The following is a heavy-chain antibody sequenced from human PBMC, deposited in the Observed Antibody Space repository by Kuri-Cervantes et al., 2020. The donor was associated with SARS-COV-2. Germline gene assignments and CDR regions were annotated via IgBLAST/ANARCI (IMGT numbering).Heavy chain of an antibody. D-gene: IGHD3-16*02. CDR3: ARSYYDYFWGGDRSEAVDD. CDR2: ISYDGSNK. V-gene: IGHV3-30-3*01. J-gene: IGHJ4*02. Sequence: GGSLRLSCAASGFTFSSYAMHWVRQAPGKGLEWVAVISYDGSNKYYADSVKGRFTISRDNSKNTLYLQMNSLRAEDTAVYYCARSYYDYFWGGDRSEAVDDWGQGTLVTVSS. CDR1: GFTFSSYA.